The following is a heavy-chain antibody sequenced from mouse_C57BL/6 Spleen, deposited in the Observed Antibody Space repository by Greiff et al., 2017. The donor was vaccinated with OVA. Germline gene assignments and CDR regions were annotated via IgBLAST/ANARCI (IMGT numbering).Heavy chain of an antibody. D-gene: IGHD2-3*01. CDR3: ARQTIYDGYYGYFDV. V-gene: IGHV5-6*01. CDR2: ISSGGSYN. CDR1: GFTFSSYG. J-gene: IGHJ1*03. Sequence: EVQLVESGGDLVKPGGSLKLSCAASGFTFSSYGMSWVRQTPDKRLEWVATISSGGSYNYYPDSVKGRFTISRDNAKNTLYLQMSSLKSEDTAMYYCARQTIYDGYYGYFDVWGTGTTVTVSS.